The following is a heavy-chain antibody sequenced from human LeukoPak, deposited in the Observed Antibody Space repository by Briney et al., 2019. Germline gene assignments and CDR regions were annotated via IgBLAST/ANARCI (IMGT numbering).Heavy chain of an antibody. J-gene: IGHJ4*02. D-gene: IGHD3-16*01. Sequence: SGGSLRLSCAAPGFTFSSYWMHWVRQAPGKGLVWVSRINSDGSSTSYADSVKGRFTISRDSAKNTLYLQMNSLRAEDTAVYYCARGEVRTGFYFDYWGQGTLVTVSS. CDR2: INSDGSST. CDR3: ARGEVRTGFYFDY. V-gene: IGHV3-74*01. CDR1: GFTFSSYW.